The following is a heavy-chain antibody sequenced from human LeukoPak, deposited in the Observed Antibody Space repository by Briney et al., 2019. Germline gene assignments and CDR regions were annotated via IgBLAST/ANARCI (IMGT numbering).Heavy chain of an antibody. CDR3: ARTAAGRGWDDWFDP. J-gene: IGHJ5*02. CDR1: GFTFSDYY. Sequence: GGSLRLSCAASGFTFSDYYMSWIRQAPGKGLEWVSYISSSSSYTNYADAVRGRFIISRDNASKSLYLQINSLRAEDTAVYYCARTAAGRGWDDWFDPWGQGTLVTVSS. V-gene: IGHV3-11*06. CDR2: ISSSSSYT. D-gene: IGHD1-26*01.